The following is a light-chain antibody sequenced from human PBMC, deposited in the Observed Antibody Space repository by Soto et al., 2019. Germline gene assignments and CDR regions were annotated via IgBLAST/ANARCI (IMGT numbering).Light chain of an antibody. V-gene: IGLV1-40*01. Sequence: QPVLTQPPSVSGAPGQRVTISCTGSTSNIGAGYDVHWYQHLPGTAPKLLIYANTYRPSGVPDRFSGSKSGTSASLAITGLQAEDGADYYCQSYDNSLSGSGVFGGGTKVTVL. CDR2: ANT. J-gene: IGLJ2*01. CDR1: TSNIGAGYD. CDR3: QSYDNSLSGSGV.